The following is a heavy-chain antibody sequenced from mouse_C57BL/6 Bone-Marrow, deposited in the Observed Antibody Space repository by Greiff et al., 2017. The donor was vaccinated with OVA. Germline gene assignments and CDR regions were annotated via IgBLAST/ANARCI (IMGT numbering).Heavy chain of an antibody. CDR2: IYPGDGDT. J-gene: IGHJ2*01. V-gene: IGHV1-82*01. Sequence: QVQLQQSGPELVKPGASVKISCKASGYAFSSSWMNWVKQRPGKGLEWIGRIYPGDGDTNYNGKFKGKATLTADKSSSTAYMQLSSLTSGVSAVYFCAREAYYSNYYFDYWGQGTTLTVSS. CDR3: AREAYYSNYYFDY. CDR1: GYAFSSSW. D-gene: IGHD2-5*01.